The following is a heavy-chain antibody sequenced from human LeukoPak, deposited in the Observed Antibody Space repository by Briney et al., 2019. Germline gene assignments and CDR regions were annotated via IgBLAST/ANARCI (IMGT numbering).Heavy chain of an antibody. J-gene: IGHJ4*02. D-gene: IGHD3-10*01. V-gene: IGHV3-30*18. CDR1: GFTFSSYG. Sequence: GGSLRLSCAASGFTFSSYGFHWVRQAPGKGLEWVAVISYDGSNKYYADSVKGRFTISRDNSQNTLYLQMNSRRAEDTAVYYCAKDYGSGSSTLFDYWGQGTLVTVSS. CDR2: ISYDGSNK. CDR3: AKDYGSGSSTLFDY.